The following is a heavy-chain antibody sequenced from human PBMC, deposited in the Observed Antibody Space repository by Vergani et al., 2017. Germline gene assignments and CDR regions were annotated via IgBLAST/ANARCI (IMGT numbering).Heavy chain of an antibody. V-gene: IGHV3-23*01. J-gene: IGHJ6*02. Sequence: EVQLLESGGGLVQPGGSLRLSCAASGFTFSSYAMSWVRQAPGKGLEWVSAISGSGGSTYYADSVKGRFTISRDNAKNSLYLQMNSLRAEDTAVYYCARSGNWNYGMDVWGQGTTVTVSS. D-gene: IGHD1-20*01. CDR1: GFTFSSYA. CDR3: ARSGNWNYGMDV. CDR2: ISGSGGST.